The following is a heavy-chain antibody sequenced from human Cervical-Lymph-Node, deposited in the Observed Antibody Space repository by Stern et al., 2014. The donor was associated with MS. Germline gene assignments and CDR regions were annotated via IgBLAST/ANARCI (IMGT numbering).Heavy chain of an antibody. V-gene: IGHV3-9*01. D-gene: IGHD3-3*01. CDR2: IRWKSGSI. Sequence: VQLVESGGGLIQPGRSLRLSCAASGFSFDGYAMHWVRHAPGKGLEWVSGIRWKSGSIGYSDSVKGRFAISRDNAKNSLYLQMNSLRPEDTALYYCAKDQGVVRLLYFKHWGQGTLVTVSS. J-gene: IGHJ1*01. CDR3: AKDQGVVRLLYFKH. CDR1: GFSFDGYA.